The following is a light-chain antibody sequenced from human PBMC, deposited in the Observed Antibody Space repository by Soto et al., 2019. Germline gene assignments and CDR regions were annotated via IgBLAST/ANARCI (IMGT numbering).Light chain of an antibody. CDR1: QSVSSY. CDR2: DAS. CDR3: QKRSNWPIN. V-gene: IGKV3-11*01. Sequence: EIVLTPSPATLSFSPVERATLSCMASQSVSSYLAWYQQKPGQAPRLLIYDASNRATGIPARFSGSGSGTDFTLTISSLEPEDFAVYYCQKRSNWPINCGQGKRREIK. J-gene: IGKJ5*01.